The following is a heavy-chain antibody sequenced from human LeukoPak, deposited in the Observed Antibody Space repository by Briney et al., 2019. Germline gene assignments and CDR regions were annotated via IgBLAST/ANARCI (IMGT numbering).Heavy chain of an antibody. CDR3: AGQRYQWLATYYYYGMDV. V-gene: IGHV4-59*08. Sequence: SETLSLTCTVSGGSISSYYWSWIRQPPGKGLEWIGYIYYSGSTNYNPSLKSRVTISVDTSKNQFSLKLSSVTAADTAVYYCAGQRYQWLATYYYYGMDVWGQGTTVTVSS. CDR2: IYYSGST. J-gene: IGHJ6*02. D-gene: IGHD6-19*01. CDR1: GGSISSYY.